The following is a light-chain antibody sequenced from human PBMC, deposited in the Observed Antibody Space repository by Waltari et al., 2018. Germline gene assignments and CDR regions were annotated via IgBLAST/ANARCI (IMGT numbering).Light chain of an antibody. CDR3: QKYVNLPAT. V-gene: IGKV3-20*01. CDR1: QSVGRY. J-gene: IGKJ1*01. Sequence: SCRASQSVGRYLACYQQKPGQAPRLLIYDASTRATGIPDRFSGSGSGTDFSLTISRLESEDFAVYYCQKYVNLPATFGQGTKVEIK. CDR2: DAS.